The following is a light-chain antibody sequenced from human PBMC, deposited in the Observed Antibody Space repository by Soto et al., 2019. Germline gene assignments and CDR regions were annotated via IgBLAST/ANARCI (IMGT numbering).Light chain of an antibody. J-gene: IGKJ5*01. V-gene: IGKV1-9*01. CDR1: QGIDTS. CDR2: AAS. CDR3: QHLHGYAIT. Sequence: FTQSPSSLSASFLYRVPLTSRASQGIDTSVAWYQQKPGKAPKLLIYAASNFQSGVPARFSGSGSGTHFTLTISSLQPEDFATYYWQHLHGYAITFGQGTRLE.